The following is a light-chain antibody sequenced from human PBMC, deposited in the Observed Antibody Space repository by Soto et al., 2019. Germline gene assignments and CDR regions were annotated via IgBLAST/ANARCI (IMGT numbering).Light chain of an antibody. CDR2: DVS. CDR3: SSYTSSTTYV. V-gene: IGLV2-14*01. CDR1: SSDVGGYNY. Sequence: QSVLTQPASVHGSPGQSITISCTGTSSDVGGYNYVSWYQQHPGKAPKLMIYDVSNRPSGVSNRFSGSKSGNTASLTISGLQAEDEADYYCSSYTSSTTYVFGTGTKVTVL. J-gene: IGLJ1*01.